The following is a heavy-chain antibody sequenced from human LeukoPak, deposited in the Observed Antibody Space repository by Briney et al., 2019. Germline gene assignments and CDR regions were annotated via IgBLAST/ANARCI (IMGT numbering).Heavy chain of an antibody. CDR2: IYYSGST. CDR3: ARSGYYGDYRFDY. J-gene: IGHJ4*02. CDR1: GGSISSYY. D-gene: IGHD4-17*01. V-gene: IGHV4-59*01. Sequence: SETLSLTCTVSGGSISSYYWSWIRQPPGKGLEWIGYIYYSGSTNYNPSLKSRVTISVDTSKNQFSLKLSSVTAADTAVYYCARSGYYGDYRFDYWGQGTLVTVSS.